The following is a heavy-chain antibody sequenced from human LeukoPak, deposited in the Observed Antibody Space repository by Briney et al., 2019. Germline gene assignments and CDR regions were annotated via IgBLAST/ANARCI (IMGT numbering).Heavy chain of an antibody. Sequence: ASVKVSCKASGYTFSSYGISWVRQAPGQGLEWMGWISAYNGETKYAQNLQGRVTMTTDTSTSTGYMELRSLRSDDTAVYYCARIADHSLNWYFDYWGQGTLVTVSS. D-gene: IGHD1-20*01. V-gene: IGHV1-18*01. CDR1: GYTFSSYG. J-gene: IGHJ4*02. CDR3: ARIADHSLNWYFDY. CDR2: ISAYNGET.